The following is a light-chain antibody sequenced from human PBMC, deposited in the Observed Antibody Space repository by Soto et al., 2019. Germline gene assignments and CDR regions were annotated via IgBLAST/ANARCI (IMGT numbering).Light chain of an antibody. CDR1: SSDVGGGYNY. CDR3: CSYTSTSTLV. J-gene: IGLJ1*01. V-gene: IGLV2-14*01. CDR2: DVS. Sequence: QSALTQPASVSGSPGQSITISCTGTSSDVGGGYNYVSWYQQLPGKAPQLIIYDVSNRPSGVSDRFSGSKSGSTASLTISGLQAEGEADYYCCSYTSTSTLVFGTGTKVTVL.